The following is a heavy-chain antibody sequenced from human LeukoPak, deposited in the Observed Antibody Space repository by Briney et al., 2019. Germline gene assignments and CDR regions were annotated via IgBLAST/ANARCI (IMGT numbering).Heavy chain of an antibody. CDR3: ASSRGEYRQLFGY. D-gene: IGHD4-17*01. CDR2: IWYDGSKK. CDR1: GFSFSDHG. V-gene: IGHV3-33*03. J-gene: IGHJ4*02. Sequence: PGGSLRLSCAASGFSFSDHGMHWVRQAPGKGLEWVAVIWYDGSKKYFADSVKGRFTISRDNSKNTLYLQMNTLRVEDTAVYFCASSRGEYRQLFGYWGQGILVTVSS.